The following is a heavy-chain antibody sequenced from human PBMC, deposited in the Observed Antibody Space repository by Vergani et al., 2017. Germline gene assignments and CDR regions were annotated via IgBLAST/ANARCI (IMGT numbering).Heavy chain of an antibody. J-gene: IGHJ4*02. CDR2: IYYSGST. CDR3: ARRNVRGVMRXFDY. D-gene: IGHD3-10*02. Sequence: QVQLQESGPGLVKPSETLSLTCTVSGGSISSYYWSWIRQPPGKGLEWIGYIYYSGSTNYNPSLKSRVTISVGTSKNQFSLKLSSVTAADTAVYYCARRNVRGVMRXFDYWGQGTLVTVSS. V-gene: IGHV4-59*01. CDR1: GGSISSYY.